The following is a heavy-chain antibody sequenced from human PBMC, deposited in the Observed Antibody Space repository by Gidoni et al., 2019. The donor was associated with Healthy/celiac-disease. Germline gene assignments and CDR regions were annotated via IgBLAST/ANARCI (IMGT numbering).Heavy chain of an antibody. Sequence: QVQLQESGPGLVKPSQTLSLTCTVSGGSISSGSYYWSWIRQPAGKGLEWIGRIYTSGSTNYNPSLKSRVTISVDTSKNQFSLKLSSVTAADTAVYYCAGGAVAGISRETSFDYWGQGTLVTVSS. D-gene: IGHD6-19*01. V-gene: IGHV4-61*02. J-gene: IGHJ4*02. CDR2: IYTSGST. CDR1: GGSISSGSYY. CDR3: AGGAVAGISRETSFDY.